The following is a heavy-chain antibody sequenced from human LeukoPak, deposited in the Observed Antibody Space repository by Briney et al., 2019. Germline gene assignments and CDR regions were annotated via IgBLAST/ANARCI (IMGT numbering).Heavy chain of an antibody. V-gene: IGHV1-2*02. CDR3: AREVYSSGWYTSNYFGY. CDR1: GYTFTSYG. J-gene: IGHJ4*02. Sequence: ASVKVSCKASGYTFTSYGISWVRQAPGQGLEWMGWINPNSGGTNYAQKFQGRVTMTRDTSISTAYMELSRLRSDDTAVYYCAREVYSSGWYTSNYFGYWGQGTLVTVSS. CDR2: INPNSGGT. D-gene: IGHD6-19*01.